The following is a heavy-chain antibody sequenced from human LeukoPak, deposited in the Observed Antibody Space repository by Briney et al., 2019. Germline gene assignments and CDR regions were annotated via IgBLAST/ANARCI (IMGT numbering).Heavy chain of an antibody. CDR1: GGPFSGYY. V-gene: IGHV4-34*01. CDR3: ARGSIVVVPAAKRHNWFDP. Sequence: SETLSLTCAVYGGPFSGYYWSWIRQPPGKGLEWIGEINHSGSTNYNPSLKSRVTISVDTSKNQFSLKLSSVTAADTAVYYCARGSIVVVPAAKRHNWFDPWGQGTLVTVSS. D-gene: IGHD2-2*01. J-gene: IGHJ5*02. CDR2: INHSGST.